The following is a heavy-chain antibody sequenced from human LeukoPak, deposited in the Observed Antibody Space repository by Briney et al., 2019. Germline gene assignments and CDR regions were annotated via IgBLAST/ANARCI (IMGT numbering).Heavy chain of an antibody. CDR3: ARGLPDYYDSSGYDY. Sequence: SETLSLTCTLSGGSISSGDYYWSWTRQPPGKGLGGIGYIYYSGSTYHNPSLKSRVTISVDTSKNQFSLKLSSVTAADTAVYYCARGLPDYYDSSGYDYWGQGTLVTVSS. CDR2: IYYSGST. CDR1: GGSISSGDYY. D-gene: IGHD3-22*01. V-gene: IGHV4-30-4*08. J-gene: IGHJ4*02.